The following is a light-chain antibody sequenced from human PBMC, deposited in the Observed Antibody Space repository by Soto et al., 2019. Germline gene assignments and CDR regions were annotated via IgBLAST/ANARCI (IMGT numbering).Light chain of an antibody. Sequence: DIQITQSPSSLSASVGDRVTITCRASQSIITYLNWFKKKPGKAPKLLIYLTSTLQSGVHSRFSGSGSGTDFTLTISSLQPEDFATYYCQQSSTTPWPFGQGTKV. CDR1: QSIITY. CDR2: LTS. CDR3: QQSSTTPWP. J-gene: IGKJ1*01. V-gene: IGKV1-39*01.